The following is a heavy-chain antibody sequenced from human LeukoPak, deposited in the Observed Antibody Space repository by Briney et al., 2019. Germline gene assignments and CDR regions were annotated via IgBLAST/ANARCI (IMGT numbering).Heavy chain of an antibody. V-gene: IGHV3-53*01. D-gene: IGHD1-14*01. CDR1: GFTVSSNY. Sequence: GGSLRLSCAASGFTVSSNYMSWVRQAPGKGLEWVSLTYSGGRTYYADSVKGRFTISRDNSKNTLYLQMNSLRAEDTAVYYCARAIGNWGTYYYNYYMDVWGKGTTVTVSS. CDR3: ARAIGNWGTYYYNYYMDV. J-gene: IGHJ6*03. CDR2: TYSGGRT.